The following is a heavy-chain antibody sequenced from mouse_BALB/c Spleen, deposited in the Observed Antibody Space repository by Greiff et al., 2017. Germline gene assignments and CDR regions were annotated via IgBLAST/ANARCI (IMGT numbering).Heavy chain of an antibody. D-gene: IGHD1-1*01. V-gene: IGHV14-3*02. CDR3: AITTVVAPDY. CDR1: GFNIKDTY. J-gene: IGHJ2*01. Sequence: VQLQQSGAELVKPGASVKLSCTASGFNIKDTYMHWVKQRPEQGLEWIGRIDPANGNTKYDPKFQGKATITADTSSNTAYLQLSSLTSEDTAVYYCAITTVVAPDYWGQGTTLTVSS. CDR2: IDPANGNT.